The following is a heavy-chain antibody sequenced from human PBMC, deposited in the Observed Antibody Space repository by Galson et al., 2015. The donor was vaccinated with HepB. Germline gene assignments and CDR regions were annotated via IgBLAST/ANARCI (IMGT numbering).Heavy chain of an antibody. CDR1: GYTFTSYG. Sequence: SVKVSCKASGYTFTSYGISWVRQAPGQGLEWMGWISAYNGNTNYAQKLQGRVTMTTDTSTSTAYMELRSLRSDDTAVYYCARDRIVVVPAAVFEYYYGMDVWGQGTTVTVSS. CDR2: ISAYNGNT. CDR3: ARDRIVVVPAAVFEYYYGMDV. J-gene: IGHJ6*02. V-gene: IGHV1-18*01. D-gene: IGHD2-2*01.